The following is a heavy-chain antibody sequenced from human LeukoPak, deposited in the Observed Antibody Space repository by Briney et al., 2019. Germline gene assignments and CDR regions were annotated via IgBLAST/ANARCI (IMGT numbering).Heavy chain of an antibody. V-gene: IGHV1-69*04. Sequence: SVKVSCKPSGGTFSSYAISWVRQAPGQGLEWMGRIIPILGIANYAQKFQGRVTITADKSTSTAYMELSSLRSEDTAVYYCARETGYSSSWYYFDYWGQGTLVTVSS. D-gene: IGHD6-13*01. CDR2: IIPILGIA. CDR3: ARETGYSSSWYYFDY. J-gene: IGHJ4*02. CDR1: GGTFSSYA.